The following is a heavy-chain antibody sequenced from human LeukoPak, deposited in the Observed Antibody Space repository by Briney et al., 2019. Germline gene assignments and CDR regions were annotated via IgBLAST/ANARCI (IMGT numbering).Heavy chain of an antibody. CDR2: IYYSGST. J-gene: IGHJ4*02. D-gene: IGHD3-16*02. CDR1: GYSISSGYY. Sequence: SETLSLIYTVSGYSISSGYYWGWIRQPPGKGLEWIGSIYYSGSTYYNPSLKSRVTISVDTSKNQISLKLSSVTAADTAVYYCARGYTFRQYDLGYWGQGTLVTVSS. CDR3: ARGYTFRQYDLGY. V-gene: IGHV4-38-2*02.